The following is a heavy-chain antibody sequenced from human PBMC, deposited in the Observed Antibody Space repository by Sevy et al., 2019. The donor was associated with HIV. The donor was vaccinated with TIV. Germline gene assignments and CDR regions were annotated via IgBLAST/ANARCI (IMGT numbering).Heavy chain of an antibody. CDR3: PKRAGADSRLLYFAH. J-gene: IGHJ4*02. V-gene: IGHV3-23*01. D-gene: IGHD6-19*01. CDR2: ISPSGAST. CDR1: GFTFISYV. Sequence: GGSLRLSCAASGFTFISYVMSWVRQAPGKGLEWVSSISPSGASTYVADSVKGRFTISRDNSKNTLYLQMDSLRAEDTGVYYCPKRAGADSRLLYFAHWGQGALVTVSS.